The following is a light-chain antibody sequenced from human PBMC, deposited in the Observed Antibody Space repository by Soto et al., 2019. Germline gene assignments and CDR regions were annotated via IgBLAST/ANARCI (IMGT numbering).Light chain of an antibody. CDR1: QSISSW. J-gene: IGKJ1*01. Sequence: DIQMTQSPSTLSASVGDRVTITCRASQSISSWVAWYQQKPGKDPKLLIYKASSLESGVPSRFSGSGSGTEFTLTISSVQPDDVATYYCQQYKSYSVWTFGQGTKVEIK. V-gene: IGKV1-5*03. CDR3: QQYKSYSVWT. CDR2: KAS.